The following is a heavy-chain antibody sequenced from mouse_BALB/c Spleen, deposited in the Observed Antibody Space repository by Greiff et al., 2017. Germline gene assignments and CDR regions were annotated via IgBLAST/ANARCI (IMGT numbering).Heavy chain of an antibody. CDR3: ARYKLGRYLDY. Sequence: QVQLQQPGAELVKPGASVKLSCKASGYTFTSYWMHWVKQRPGQGLEWIGEINPSNGRTNYNEKFKSKATLTVDKSSSTAYMQLSSLTSEDSAVYYCARYKLGRYLDYWGQGTTLTVSS. D-gene: IGHD1-3*01. J-gene: IGHJ2*01. CDR2: INPSNGRT. CDR1: GYTFTSYW. V-gene: IGHV1S81*02.